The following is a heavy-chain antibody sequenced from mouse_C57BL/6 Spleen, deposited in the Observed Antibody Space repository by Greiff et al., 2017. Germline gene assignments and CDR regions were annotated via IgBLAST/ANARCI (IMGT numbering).Heavy chain of an antibody. Sequence: EVHLVESGGGLVKPGGSLKLSCAASGFTFSDYGMHWVRQAPEKGLEWVAYISSGSSTIYYADTVKGRFTISRDNAKTTLFLQRTSLRSEDTAMYYCARSSLITTVVDFDYWGQGTTLTVSS. J-gene: IGHJ2*01. V-gene: IGHV5-17*01. CDR3: ARSSLITTVVDFDY. D-gene: IGHD1-1*01. CDR1: GFTFSDYG. CDR2: ISSGSSTI.